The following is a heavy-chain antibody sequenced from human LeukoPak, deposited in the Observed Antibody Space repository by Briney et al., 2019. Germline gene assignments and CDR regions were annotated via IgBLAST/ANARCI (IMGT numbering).Heavy chain of an antibody. CDR2: IYYSGST. V-gene: IGHV4-59*08. CDR3: ARHSTASGYLNYFDY. Sequence: SETLSLTCTVSGGSICSYYWTWIRQPPGKGLEWIGYIYYSGSTNYNPSLKSRVTISVDTSKNQFSLKLSSVTAADTAVYYCARHSTASGYLNYFDYWGQGTLVTVSS. J-gene: IGHJ4*02. CDR1: GGSICSYY. D-gene: IGHD1-1*01.